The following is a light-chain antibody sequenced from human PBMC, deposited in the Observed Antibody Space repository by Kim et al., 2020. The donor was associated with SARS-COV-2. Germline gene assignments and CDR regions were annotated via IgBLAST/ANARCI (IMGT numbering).Light chain of an antibody. CDR1: QSVSSN. CDR2: GAS. CDR3: QQYNNWPPYT. J-gene: IGKJ2*01. V-gene: IGKV3-15*01. Sequence: EIVMTQSPDTLSVSPGERATLSCRASQSVSSNLAWYQQKPGQAPRLLIYGASTRATGIPARFSGSGSGTEFTLTISSLQSEDFAVYYCQQYNNWPPYTFGQGTKLYI.